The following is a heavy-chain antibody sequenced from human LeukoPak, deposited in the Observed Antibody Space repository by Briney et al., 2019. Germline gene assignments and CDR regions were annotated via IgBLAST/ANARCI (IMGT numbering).Heavy chain of an antibody. CDR2: IYHSGST. CDR3: ARGGGFGALLNWFDP. V-gene: IGHV4-30-2*01. D-gene: IGHD3-10*01. J-gene: IGHJ5*02. Sequence: SETLSLTCAVSGGSISSGGYSWSWIRQPPGKGLEWIGYIYHSGSTYYNPSLKSRVTISVDRSKNQFSLKLSSVTAADTAVYYCARGGGFGALLNWFDPWGQGTLVTVSS. CDR1: GGSISSGGYS.